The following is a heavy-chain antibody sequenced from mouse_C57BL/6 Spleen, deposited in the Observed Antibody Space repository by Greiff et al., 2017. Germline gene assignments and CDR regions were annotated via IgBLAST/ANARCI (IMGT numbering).Heavy chain of an antibody. CDR3: VRHVNDYDWYFDV. Sequence: EVQGVESGGGLVQPKGSLKLSCAASGFSFNTYAMNWVRQAPGKGLEWVARIRSKSNNYATYYADSVKDRFTISRDDSESMLYLQLNNLKTEDTAMYYCVRHVNDYDWYFDVWGTGNKVTVSS. J-gene: IGHJ1*03. V-gene: IGHV10-1*01. CDR1: GFSFNTYA. D-gene: IGHD2-4*01. CDR2: IRSKSNNYAT.